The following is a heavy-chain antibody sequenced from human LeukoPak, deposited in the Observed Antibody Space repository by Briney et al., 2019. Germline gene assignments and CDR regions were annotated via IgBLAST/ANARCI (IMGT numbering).Heavy chain of an antibody. J-gene: IGHJ4*02. Sequence: SETLSLTCTVSGGSISGSNYYWGWIRQPPGKGLEWIGSIFYTGSSYYNPSLKSRVTLSVDTSKDQFSLKLSSVTAADTAVYYYARDGYNTSGYWGQGTLVTVSS. V-gene: IGHV4-39*07. D-gene: IGHD5-24*01. CDR2: IFYTGSS. CDR3: ARDGYNTSGY. CDR1: GGSISGSNYY.